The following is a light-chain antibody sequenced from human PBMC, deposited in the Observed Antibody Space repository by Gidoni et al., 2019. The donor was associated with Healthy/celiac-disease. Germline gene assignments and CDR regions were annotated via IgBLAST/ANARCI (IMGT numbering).Light chain of an antibody. CDR3: QQSYSTLLT. CDR1: QTISSY. Sequence: DHQMTQFPPSLSASVGDRVTITCRASQTISSYLNWYQQKPGKAPQLLIYAASSLQSGVPSRFSGGVSVADFTLTISSLHPEDFAPYYCQQSYSTLLTFGGGTRVEIK. J-gene: IGKJ4*01. V-gene: IGKV1-39*01. CDR2: AAS.